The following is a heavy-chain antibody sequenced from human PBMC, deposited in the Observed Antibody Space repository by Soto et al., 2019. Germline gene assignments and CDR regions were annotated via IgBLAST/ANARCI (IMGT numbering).Heavy chain of an antibody. CDR2: IYWDDDK. CDR3: ALPVRITIFGVVNNWFDP. J-gene: IGHJ5*02. CDR1: GFSLSTSGVG. V-gene: IGHV2-5*02. D-gene: IGHD3-3*01. Sequence: QITLKESGPTLVKPTQTLTLTCTFSGFSLSTSGVGVGWIRQPPGKALEWLALIYWDDDKRYSPSLKSRLTITKDTSKNQLVLTMTNMDPVDTATYDCALPVRITIFGVVNNWFDPWGQGTLVTVSS.